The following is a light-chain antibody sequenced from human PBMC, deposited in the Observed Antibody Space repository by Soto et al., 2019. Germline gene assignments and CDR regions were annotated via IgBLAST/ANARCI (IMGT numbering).Light chain of an antibody. J-gene: IGKJ3*01. V-gene: IGKV3-15*01. CDR3: HQYNAWLEP. CDR1: QSVSSN. Sequence: EIVMTQSPATLSVSPGESATLSCRARQSVSSNLAWYQQKPGQAPRLLIYGASTRATGIPARFSGSGSGTEFTLTVSILESAYFAVYYYHQYNAWLEPFGPANKVDI. CDR2: GAS.